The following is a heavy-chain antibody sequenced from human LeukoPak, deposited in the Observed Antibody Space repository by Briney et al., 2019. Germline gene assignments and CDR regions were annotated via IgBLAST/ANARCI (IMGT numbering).Heavy chain of an antibody. CDR3: ARATTGDDYYYYYYMDV. CDR2: IYYSGST. D-gene: IGHD1-14*01. J-gene: IGHJ6*03. CDR1: GGSISSSIYY. V-gene: IGHV4-39*07. Sequence: SETLSLTCTVSGGSISSSIYYWGWIRQPPGKGLEWIGSIYYSGSTYYNPSLQSRVTISLDTSKNQFSLRLSSVTAADTAVYYCARATTGDDYYYYYYMDVWGKGTTVTVSS.